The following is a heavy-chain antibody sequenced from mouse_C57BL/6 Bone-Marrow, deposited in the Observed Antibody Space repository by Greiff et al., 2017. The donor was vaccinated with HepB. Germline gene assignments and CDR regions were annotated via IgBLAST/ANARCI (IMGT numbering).Heavy chain of an antibody. D-gene: IGHD2-4*01. CDR3: ARHSMITTEYFDV. V-gene: IGHV5-12*01. CDR2: ISNGGGST. CDR1: GFTFSDYY. Sequence: EVMLVESGGGLVQPGGSLKLSCAASGFTFSDYYMYWVRQTPEKRLEWVAYISNGGGSTYYPDTVKGRFTISRDNAKNTLYLQMSRLKSEDTAMYYCARHSMITTEYFDVWGTGTTVTVSS. J-gene: IGHJ1*03.